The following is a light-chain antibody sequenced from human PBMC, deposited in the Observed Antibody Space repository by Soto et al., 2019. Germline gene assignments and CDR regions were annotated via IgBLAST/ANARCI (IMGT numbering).Light chain of an antibody. CDR3: QQYSNWPSWT. V-gene: IGKV3-15*01. CDR2: GAS. Sequence: EILMAQSPATLSVSPGERATVSCRASQSVSSNLAWYRQKPGQAPRLLIYGASTTATGIPARFSGSGSGTEFTLTISSLQSEDFAVYYCQQYSNWPSWTFGQGTKVDIK. CDR1: QSVSSN. J-gene: IGKJ1*01.